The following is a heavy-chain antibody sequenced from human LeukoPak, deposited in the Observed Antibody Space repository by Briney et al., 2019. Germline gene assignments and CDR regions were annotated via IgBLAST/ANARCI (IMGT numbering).Heavy chain of an antibody. CDR1: GFTFSSYG. V-gene: IGHV3-30*18. Sequence: GGSLRLSCAASGFTFSSYGMHWVRQAPGKGLEWVAVISYDGSNKYYADSVKGRFTISRDNSKNTLYLQMNSLRAEDTAVYYCAKDLVLSRQLWLGYAFDIWGQGTVVTVSS. D-gene: IGHD5-18*01. J-gene: IGHJ3*02. CDR3: AKDLVLSRQLWLGYAFDI. CDR2: ISYDGSNK.